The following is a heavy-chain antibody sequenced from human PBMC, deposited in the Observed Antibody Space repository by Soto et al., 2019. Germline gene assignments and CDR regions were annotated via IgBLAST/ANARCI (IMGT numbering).Heavy chain of an antibody. Sequence: QVQLQESGPGLVKPSQTLSLTCTVSGGSISSGDYYWSWIRQPPGKGLEWIGYIYYSGSTYYNPSLMSRVTISVDTSKNQFSLKLSSVTAADTAVYYCARAGVQLWLNYYYYYGMDVWGQGTTVTVSS. CDR2: IYYSGST. CDR1: GGSISSGDYY. J-gene: IGHJ6*02. CDR3: ARAGVQLWLNYYYYYGMDV. V-gene: IGHV4-30-4*01. D-gene: IGHD5-18*01.